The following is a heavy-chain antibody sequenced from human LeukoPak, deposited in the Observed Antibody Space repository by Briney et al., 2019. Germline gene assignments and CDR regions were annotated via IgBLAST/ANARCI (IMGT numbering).Heavy chain of an antibody. D-gene: IGHD5-12*01. Sequence: GGSLRFSCAASGGTFGSYWRTWVRQAPGKGLEWVDNIKQDGSERYYVDSMKGRITISRDNAKKSLYLEVNSLSAEDTAVYYCVRDGGYSGYEYWGQGTLVTVSS. CDR1: GGTFGSYW. J-gene: IGHJ4*02. V-gene: IGHV3-7*04. CDR3: VRDGGYSGYEY. CDR2: IKQDGSER.